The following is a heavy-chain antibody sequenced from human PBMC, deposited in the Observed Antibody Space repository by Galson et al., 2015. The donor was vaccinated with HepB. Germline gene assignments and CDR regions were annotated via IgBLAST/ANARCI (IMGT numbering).Heavy chain of an antibody. CDR2: INPNSGGT. V-gene: IGHV1-2*06. D-gene: IGHD6-19*01. CDR1: GYTFTDYY. J-gene: IGHJ4*02. CDR3: AGSLAVAGTGFDY. Sequence: SVKVSCKASGYTFTDYYMHWVRQAPGQGLEWMGRINPNSGGTDYAQKFQGRVTMTWDTSITTAYMELTRLRSDDTAVYYCAGSLAVAGTGFDYWGQGTLVTVSS.